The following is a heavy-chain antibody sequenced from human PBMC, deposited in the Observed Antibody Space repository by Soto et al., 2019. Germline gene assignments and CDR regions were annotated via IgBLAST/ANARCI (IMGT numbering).Heavy chain of an antibody. D-gene: IGHD2-15*01. CDR1: GFTFSTYW. CDR3: ASDQGYCSGGSCYVAGY. V-gene: IGHV3-74*01. CDR2: INSDGSTT. J-gene: IGHJ4*02. Sequence: EVQLVESGGGLVQPGGSLRLSCAASGFTFSTYWMHWVRQAPGKGLVWVSRINSDGSTTDYADSVRGRFTLSRDNAKNTLDLQRNSGRAEDTAVYYCASDQGYCSGGSCYVAGYGGQGTLVTVSS.